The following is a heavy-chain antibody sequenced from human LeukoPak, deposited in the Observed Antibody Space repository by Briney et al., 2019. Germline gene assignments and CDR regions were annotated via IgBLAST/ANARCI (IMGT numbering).Heavy chain of an antibody. CDR2: IFGTA. D-gene: IGHD3-9*01. CDR3: ASYYDILTADYYYYYMDV. Sequence: IFGTANYAQKFQGRVTITADESTSTAYMELSSLRSEDTAVYYCASYYDILTADYYYYYMDVWGKGTTVTVSS. J-gene: IGHJ6*03. V-gene: IGHV1-69*01.